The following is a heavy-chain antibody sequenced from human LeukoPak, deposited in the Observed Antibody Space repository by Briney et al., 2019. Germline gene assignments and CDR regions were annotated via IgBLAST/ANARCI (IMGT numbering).Heavy chain of an antibody. J-gene: IGHJ2*01. CDR3: ARDQGWGDWYFDL. CDR1: GGSISSSSYY. D-gene: IGHD3-10*01. V-gene: IGHV4-61*01. Sequence: SETLSLTCTVSGGSISSSSYYWSWIRQPPGKGLEWIGYLFYNGNTNYNSSLKSRVTISVDTSKNQFSLKLNSLTAADTAVYFCARDQGWGDWYFDLWGRGTLVTVSS. CDR2: LFYNGNT.